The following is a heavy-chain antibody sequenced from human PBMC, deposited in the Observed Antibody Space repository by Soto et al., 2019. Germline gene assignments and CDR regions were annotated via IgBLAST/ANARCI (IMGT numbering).Heavy chain of an antibody. Sequence: GVLRLSCAASGFTFSSYEMNWVRQAPGKGLEWVSYISSSGSTIYYADSVKGRFTISRDNAKNSLYLQMNSLRAEDTAVYYCARDPATVTTYFDYWGQGTLVTVSS. CDR2: ISSSGSTI. CDR1: GFTFSSYE. D-gene: IGHD4-4*01. V-gene: IGHV3-48*03. CDR3: ARDPATVTTYFDY. J-gene: IGHJ4*02.